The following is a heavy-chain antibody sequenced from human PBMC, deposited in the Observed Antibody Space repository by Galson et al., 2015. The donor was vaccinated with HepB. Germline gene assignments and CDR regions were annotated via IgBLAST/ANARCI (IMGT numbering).Heavy chain of an antibody. CDR3: ASSPIQLWVPRD. D-gene: IGHD5-18*01. CDR1: GYTFTGYH. CDR2: INPNSGGT. Sequence: SVKVSCKASGYTFTGYHMHWVRQAPGQGLEWMGRINPNSGGTNYAQKFQGRVTMTRDTSFSTAYMELSRLRSDDTAVYYCASSPIQLWVPRDWGQGTLVTVSS. J-gene: IGHJ4*02. V-gene: IGHV1-2*06.